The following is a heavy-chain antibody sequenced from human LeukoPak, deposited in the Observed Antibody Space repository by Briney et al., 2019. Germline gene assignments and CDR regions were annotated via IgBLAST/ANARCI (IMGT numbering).Heavy chain of an antibody. D-gene: IGHD1-7*01. J-gene: IGHJ3*02. V-gene: IGHV4-59*01. Sequence: SEPLSLTCTVSDGSISSDYWSWIRQPPGKGLEWIGYIFYSGSTNYSPALRSRVSISVDTSKSQFSLKLSSVTAADTAVYFCARARVTGTPNAFDIWGQGTMVTVSS. CDR2: IFYSGST. CDR1: DGSISSDY. CDR3: ARARVTGTPNAFDI.